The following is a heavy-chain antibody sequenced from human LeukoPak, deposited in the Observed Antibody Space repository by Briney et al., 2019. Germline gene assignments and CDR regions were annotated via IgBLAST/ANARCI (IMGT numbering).Heavy chain of an antibody. CDR1: GGSISSSSYY. V-gene: IGHV4-39*01. CDR3: ARHEDSDRLYYFDY. CDR2: IYYSGST. Sequence: PSETLSLICTVSGGSISSSSYYWGWIRQPPGKGLEWIGSIYYSGSTYYNPSLKSRVTISVDTSKNQFSLKLSSVTAADTAVYYCARHEDSDRLYYFDYWGQGTLVTVSS. J-gene: IGHJ4*02.